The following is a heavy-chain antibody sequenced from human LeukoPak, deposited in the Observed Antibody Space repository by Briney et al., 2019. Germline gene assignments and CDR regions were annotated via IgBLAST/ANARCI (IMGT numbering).Heavy chain of an antibody. CDR1: GFTFSSSA. CDR3: ARDPSGSYPNWFDP. D-gene: IGHD3-10*01. CDR2: ISASGGST. Sequence: GGSLRLSCAASGFTFSSSAMSWVRQVPGKGLEWVSGISASGGSTSYADSVKGRFTISRDNSKNTIYLQMNSLRAEDTALYYCARDPSGSYPNWFDPWGQGTLVTVSS. J-gene: IGHJ5*02. V-gene: IGHV3-23*01.